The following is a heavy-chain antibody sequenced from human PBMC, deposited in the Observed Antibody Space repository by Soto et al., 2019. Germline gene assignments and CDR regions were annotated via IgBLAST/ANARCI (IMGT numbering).Heavy chain of an antibody. CDR2: ISYDGSNK. CDR1: GFTFSSYG. Sequence: QYGGSLRLSCAASGFTFSSYGMHWVRQAPGKGLEWVAVISYDGSNKYYADSVKGRFTISRDNSKDTLYLQMNNLRAEDTAVYYCAKILEVVVIKGVDYWGQGTLVTVSS. J-gene: IGHJ4*02. D-gene: IGHD3-22*01. CDR3: AKILEVVVIKGVDY. V-gene: IGHV3-30*18.